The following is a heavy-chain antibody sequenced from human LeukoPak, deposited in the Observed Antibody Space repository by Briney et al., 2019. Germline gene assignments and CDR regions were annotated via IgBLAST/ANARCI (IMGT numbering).Heavy chain of an antibody. CDR1: GYTFTDHY. J-gene: IGHJ4*02. Sequence: ASVKVSCKASGYTFTDHYIHWLRQAPGQGLEWMGGINHNSGGTSYPQKFQDRATLTRDTSIRTAYMELSRLTSDDTAVYYCARHPNLDYWGQGTLVFVSS. CDR3: ARHPNLDY. CDR2: INHNSGGT. V-gene: IGHV1-2*02.